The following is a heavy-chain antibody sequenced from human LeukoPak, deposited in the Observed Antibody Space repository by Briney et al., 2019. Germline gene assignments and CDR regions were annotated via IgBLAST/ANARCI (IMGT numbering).Heavy chain of an antibody. CDR1: GGSISSYY. Sequence: TSETLSLTCTVSGGSISSYYWNWIRQPPGKGLEWIGYIYYSGSTNYNPSLKSRLTISVDTSKNQFSLKLNSVTAADTAVYYCARLIAVAGTLSFFDYWGQGILVTVPS. J-gene: IGHJ4*02. CDR2: IYYSGST. D-gene: IGHD6-19*01. CDR3: ARLIAVAGTLSFFDY. V-gene: IGHV4-59*08.